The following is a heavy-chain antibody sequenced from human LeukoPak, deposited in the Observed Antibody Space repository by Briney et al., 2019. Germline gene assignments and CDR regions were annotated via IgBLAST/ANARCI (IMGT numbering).Heavy chain of an antibody. Sequence: SETLSLTCTVSGGSISSSSYYWGWIRQPPGKGLEWIGSIYYSGSTYYNPSLKSRVTISVDTSKNQFSLKLSSVTAADTAVYYCARDRDYYDSSGYNGFDPWGQGTLVTVSS. CDR1: GGSISSSSYY. CDR3: ARDRDYYDSSGYNGFDP. J-gene: IGHJ5*02. D-gene: IGHD3-22*01. V-gene: IGHV4-39*07. CDR2: IYYSGST.